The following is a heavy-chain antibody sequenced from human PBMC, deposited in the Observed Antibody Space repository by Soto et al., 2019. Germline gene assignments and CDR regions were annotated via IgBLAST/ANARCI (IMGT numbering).Heavy chain of an antibody. CDR3: TRVRQSGTIPDY. CDR2: IRSKAYGGTT. D-gene: IGHD1-7*01. CDR1: GFTFGDYA. J-gene: IGHJ4*02. V-gene: IGHV3-49*05. Sequence: EVQLVESGGGLVKPGRSLRLSCIASGFTFGDYAMSWFRQAPGKGLEWVGFIRSKAYGGTTEYTASVKGRFTISRDDSKSIAYLQMNSLKTEDTAVYYCTRVRQSGTIPDYWGQGTLVTVSS.